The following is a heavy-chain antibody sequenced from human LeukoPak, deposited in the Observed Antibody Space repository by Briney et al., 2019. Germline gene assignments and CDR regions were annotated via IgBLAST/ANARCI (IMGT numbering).Heavy chain of an antibody. CDR3: AKADTGGNYFDH. CDR1: GFTFSSCA. CDR2: IDVGAGNT. V-gene: IGHV3-23*01. Sequence: GGSPRLSCVASGFTFSSCAMSWVRQAPGKGLEWVSAIDVGAGNTYYADSVKGRFTFSRDNFKNTLHLQMNSLRAEDTAVYYCAKADTGGNYFDHWGQGTLVTVSS. D-gene: IGHD1-26*01. J-gene: IGHJ4*02.